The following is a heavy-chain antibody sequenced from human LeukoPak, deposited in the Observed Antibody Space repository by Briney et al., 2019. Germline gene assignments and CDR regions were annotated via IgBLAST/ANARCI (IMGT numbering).Heavy chain of an antibody. CDR3: ARVENDGYYMDV. J-gene: IGHJ6*03. CDR1: GYTFTTYD. CDR2: MNPHSGNT. V-gene: IGHV1-8*01. Sequence: ASVKVSCKASGYTFTTYDITWVRQATGQGLEWMGWMNPHSGNTAYAQKYQGRVTMTRNTSISTAYMELSSLRSEDTAEYYCARVENDGYYMDVWGKGTTVTVS. D-gene: IGHD1-1*01.